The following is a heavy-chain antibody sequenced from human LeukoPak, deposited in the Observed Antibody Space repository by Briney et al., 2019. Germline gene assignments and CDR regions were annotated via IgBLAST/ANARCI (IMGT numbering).Heavy chain of an antibody. V-gene: IGHV3-33*01. D-gene: IGHD3-22*01. CDR3: ARGTDYYDSSGYYPDY. Sequence: GGSLRLSCAASGFTFSSYGMHWVRQAPGKGLEWVAVIWYDGSNKYYADSVKGRFTISRDNSKNTLYLQMNSLRAEDTAVYYCARGTDYYDSSGYYPDYWGQGTLVTVSS. J-gene: IGHJ4*02. CDR2: IWYDGSNK. CDR1: GFTFSSYG.